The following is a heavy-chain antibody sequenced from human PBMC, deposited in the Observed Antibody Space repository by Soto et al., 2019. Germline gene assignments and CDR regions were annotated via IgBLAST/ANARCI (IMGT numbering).Heavy chain of an antibody. Sequence: EVQLLESGGGLVQPGGSLRLSCAASGFTFSSYAMSWVRQAPGKGREWVSAISGSGGSTYYADSVKGRFTISRDNSKNTLYLQMNSLRAEDTAVYYCAKGIRDYDSSGYYYEGAFDIWGQGTMVTVSS. CDR3: AKGIRDYDSSGYYYEGAFDI. J-gene: IGHJ3*02. CDR2: ISGSGGST. CDR1: GFTFSSYA. D-gene: IGHD3-22*01. V-gene: IGHV3-23*01.